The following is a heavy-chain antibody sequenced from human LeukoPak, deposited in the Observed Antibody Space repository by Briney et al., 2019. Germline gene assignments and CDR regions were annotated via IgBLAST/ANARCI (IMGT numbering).Heavy chain of an antibody. D-gene: IGHD5-12*01. CDR3: ARKRRGYSGYDPVCYYYMDV. J-gene: IGHJ6*03. V-gene: IGHV4-34*01. CDR2: INHSGST. Sequence: SETLSLTCAVYGGSLNGYYWSWIRQPPGKGLEWIGEINHSGSTNYNPSLKSRVTISVDTSKNQFSLKLSSVTAADTAVYYCARKRRGYSGYDPVCYYYMDVWGKGTTVTVSS. CDR1: GGSLNGYY.